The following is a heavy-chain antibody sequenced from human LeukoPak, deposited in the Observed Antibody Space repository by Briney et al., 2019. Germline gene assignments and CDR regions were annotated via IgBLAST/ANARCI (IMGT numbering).Heavy chain of an antibody. Sequence: GASVKVSCKASGYTFTSYYMHWVRQAPGQGLEWMGIINPSGGSTSYAQKFQGRVTMTRDMSTSTVYMELGSLRSEDTAVYYCARSLGGGYYSEPFDYWGQGTLVTVSS. J-gene: IGHJ4*02. CDR2: INPSGGST. CDR3: ARSLGGGYYSEPFDY. CDR1: GYTFTSYY. D-gene: IGHD3-22*01. V-gene: IGHV1-46*01.